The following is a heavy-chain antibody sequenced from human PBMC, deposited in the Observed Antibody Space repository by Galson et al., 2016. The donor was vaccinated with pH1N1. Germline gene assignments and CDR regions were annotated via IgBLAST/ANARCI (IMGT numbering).Heavy chain of an antibody. Sequence: QSGAEVKKPGESLKISCKGSGYSFSNSWIVWVRQMPGEGLEWMGIIYLGDSDTTNSPSFQGQVTISADKSISTAYLQWSSLKASDTAIYYCATPRGSSSLAFDYWGQGTLVTVSS. J-gene: IGHJ4*02. CDR3: ATPRGSSSLAFDY. V-gene: IGHV5-51*01. D-gene: IGHD1-26*01. CDR2: IYLGDSDT. CDR1: GYSFSNSW.